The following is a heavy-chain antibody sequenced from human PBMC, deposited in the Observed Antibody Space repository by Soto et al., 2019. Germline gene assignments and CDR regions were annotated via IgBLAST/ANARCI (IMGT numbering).Heavy chain of an antibody. V-gene: IGHV3-30*18. CDR2: ISYDGSNK. CDR3: AKDLRGYSGHGVYYYYGMDV. Sequence: GGSLRLSCAASGFTFSSYGMHWVRQAPGKGLEWVAVISYDGSNKYYADSVKGRFTISRDNSKNTLYLQMNSLRAEDTAVYYCAKDLRGYSGHGVYYYYGMDVWGQGTTVTVSS. J-gene: IGHJ6*02. CDR1: GFTFSSYG. D-gene: IGHD5-12*01.